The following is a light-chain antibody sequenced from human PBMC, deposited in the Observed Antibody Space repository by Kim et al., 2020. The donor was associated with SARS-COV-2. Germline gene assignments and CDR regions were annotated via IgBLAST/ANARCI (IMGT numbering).Light chain of an antibody. Sequence: PGKRVTLPCRASQSVSSSYLTWYQQKPGQAPRLLIYGASTRATGIPARFSGSGSGTDFTLTISSLQPEDFAVYYCQQDYNLPHTFGQGTKLEI. V-gene: IGKV3D-7*01. CDR1: QSVSSSY. CDR2: GAS. J-gene: IGKJ2*01. CDR3: QQDYNLPHT.